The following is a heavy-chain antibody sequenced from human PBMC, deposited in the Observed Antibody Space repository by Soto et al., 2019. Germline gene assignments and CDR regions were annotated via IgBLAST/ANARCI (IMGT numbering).Heavy chain of an antibody. Sequence: EVQLVESGGGLVKPGGSLRLSCAASGFTFSSYSMNRVRQAPGKGLEWVSSISSSSSYIYYADSVKGRFTISRDNAKNTLYLQMNSLRAEDTAVYYCARDNGDYGLTFDYWGQGTLVTVSS. J-gene: IGHJ4*02. D-gene: IGHD4-17*01. CDR3: ARDNGDYGLTFDY. CDR1: GFTFSSYS. CDR2: ISSSSSYI. V-gene: IGHV3-21*01.